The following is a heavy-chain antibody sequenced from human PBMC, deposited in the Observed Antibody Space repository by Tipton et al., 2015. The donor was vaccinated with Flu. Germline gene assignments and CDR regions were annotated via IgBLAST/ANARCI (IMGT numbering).Heavy chain of an antibody. J-gene: IGHJ5*02. Sequence: TLSLTCTVSGGSISSSSYYWGWIRQPPGKGLEWIGSIYYSGSTYYSPSLKSRVTISVDTSKNQFSLKLSSVTAADTAVYYCASFGSGSHLNWFDPWGQGTLVTVSS. V-gene: IGHV4-39*07. CDR3: ASFGSGSHLNWFDP. CDR1: GGSISSSSYY. D-gene: IGHD3-10*01. CDR2: IYYSGST.